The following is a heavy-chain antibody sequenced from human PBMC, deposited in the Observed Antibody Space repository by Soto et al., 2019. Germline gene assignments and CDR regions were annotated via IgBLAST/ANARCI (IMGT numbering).Heavy chain of an antibody. V-gene: IGHV2-5*01. D-gene: IGHD1-20*01. CDR3: AHRTPITSVDY. Sequence: QITLKESGPTLVKPTQTLTLTCTFSGSSLTTDGVVGWIRHPPGKALEWLAFIYGNDDTRYSPSLRSRLTITKDTPKNQVVLTMTNMDPVDTATYYCAHRTPITSVDYWGQGTLVTVSS. CDR2: IYGNDDT. J-gene: IGHJ4*02. CDR1: GSSLTTDGV.